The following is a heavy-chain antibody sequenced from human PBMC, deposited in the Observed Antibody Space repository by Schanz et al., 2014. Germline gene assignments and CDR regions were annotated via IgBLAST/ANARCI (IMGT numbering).Heavy chain of an antibody. V-gene: IGHV1-18*01. Sequence: QVQLVQSGAEVKKPGASVKVSCKASGYTFTSYGISWVRQAPGQGLEWMGWISAYNGNTKYPQKLQGRVTITRDTSASTACIELSSVGSEDTAVYSCARGIGGYGANNCFDYWGQGTLVTVSS. CDR1: GYTFTSYG. CDR3: ARGIGGYGANNCFDY. D-gene: IGHD5-12*01. CDR2: ISAYNGNT. J-gene: IGHJ4*02.